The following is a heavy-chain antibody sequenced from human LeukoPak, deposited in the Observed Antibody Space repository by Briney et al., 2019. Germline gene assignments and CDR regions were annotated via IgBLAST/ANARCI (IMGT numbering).Heavy chain of an antibody. J-gene: IGHJ3*02. CDR1: GGSISSYY. V-gene: IGHV4-59*12. Sequence: PSETLSLTCTVSGGSISSYYWSWIRQPPGKGLEWIGYIYYSGSTNYNPSLKSRVTISVDTSKNQFSLQLNSVTPEDTAVYYCARLAGIAVAVTLAAFDIWGQGTMVTVSS. CDR3: ARLAGIAVAVTLAAFDI. CDR2: IYYSGST. D-gene: IGHD6-19*01.